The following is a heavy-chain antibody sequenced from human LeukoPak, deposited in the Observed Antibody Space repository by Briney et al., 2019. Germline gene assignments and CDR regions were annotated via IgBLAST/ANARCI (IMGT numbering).Heavy chain of an antibody. V-gene: IGHV1-2*02. CDR2: INPNSGGT. Sequence: EASVKVSCKASGYTFTGYYMHWVRQAPRQGLEWMGWINPNSGGTNYAQKFQGRVTMTRDTSISTAYMELSRLRSDDTAVYYCARALIIDSEYYYDSSGYNVGFDYWGQGTLVTVSS. J-gene: IGHJ4*02. D-gene: IGHD3-22*01. CDR1: GYTFTGYY. CDR3: ARALIIDSEYYYDSSGYNVGFDY.